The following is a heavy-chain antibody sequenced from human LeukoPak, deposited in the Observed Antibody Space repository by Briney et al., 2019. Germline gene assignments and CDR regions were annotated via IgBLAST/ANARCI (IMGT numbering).Heavy chain of an antibody. CDR2: ISSSSQT. CDR3: ARDGTATNYFYYGMDV. V-gene: IGHV3-11*06. CDR1: GFTFSDYY. J-gene: IGHJ6*04. Sequence: GGSLRLSCAASGFTFSDYYMSWIRQAPGKGLEWVSHISSSSQTNYADSVKGRFTISRDNAKNSLYLQMHSLRAEDTAVYYCARDGTATNYFYYGMDVWGKGITVSVSS. D-gene: IGHD4-17*01.